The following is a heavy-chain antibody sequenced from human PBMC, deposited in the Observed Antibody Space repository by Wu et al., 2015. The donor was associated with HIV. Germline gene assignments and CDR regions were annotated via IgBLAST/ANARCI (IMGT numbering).Heavy chain of an antibody. D-gene: IGHD4-17*01. Sequence: QVQLVQSGAEVKKAGASVKVSCKASGYTFSSYAISWVRQAPGQGLEWMGGIIPIFGTANYAQKFQGRVTITTDESTSTAYMELSSLRSEDTAVYYCASGGTTVRTNAFDIWGQGTMVTVSS. CDR3: ASGGTTVRTNAFDI. CDR1: GYTFSSYA. J-gene: IGHJ3*02. V-gene: IGHV1-69*01. CDR2: IIPIFGTA.